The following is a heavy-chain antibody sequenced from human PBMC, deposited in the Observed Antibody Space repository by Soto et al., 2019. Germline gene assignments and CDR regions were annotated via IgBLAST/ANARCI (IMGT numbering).Heavy chain of an antibody. CDR1: GGSISSGGYY. CDR2: IYYSGST. J-gene: IGHJ3*02. Sequence: QVQLQESGPGLVKPSQTLSLTCTVSGGSISSGGYYWSWIRQHPGKGLEWIGYIYYSGSTYYNPTLKSRVTISVSTSKNQFSLNLSSVTAADTAVYYCARDQWSAFDIWGQGTMVTVSS. V-gene: IGHV4-31*03. CDR3: ARDQWSAFDI. D-gene: IGHD2-8*01.